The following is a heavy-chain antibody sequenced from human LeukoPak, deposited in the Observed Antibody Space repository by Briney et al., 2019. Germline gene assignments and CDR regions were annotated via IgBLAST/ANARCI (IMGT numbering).Heavy chain of an antibody. D-gene: IGHD4-17*01. CDR3: ASGHYGDYDY. Sequence: SVKVSCKASGYTFTGYYMHWVRQAPGQGLEWMGTINPIFGTANYAQKFQGRVTITTDESTSTAYMELSSLRSEDTAVYYCASGHYGDYDYWGQGTLVTVSS. J-gene: IGHJ4*02. V-gene: IGHV1-69*05. CDR2: INPIFGTA. CDR1: GYTFTGYY.